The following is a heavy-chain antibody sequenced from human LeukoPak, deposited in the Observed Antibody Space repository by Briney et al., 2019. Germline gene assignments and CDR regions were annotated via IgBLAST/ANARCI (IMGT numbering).Heavy chain of an antibody. J-gene: IGHJ6*03. CDR2: IIPIFGTA. D-gene: IGHD1-1*01. CDR3: ARGVQLERRAENYYYYMDV. Sequence: ASVKVSCKASGGTFSSYAISWVRQAPGQGLEWMGGIIPIFGTANYAQKFQGRVTITADESTSTAYMELSSLRSEDTAVYYCARGVQLERRAENYYYYMDVWGKGTTVTVSS. CDR1: GGTFSSYA. V-gene: IGHV1-69*13.